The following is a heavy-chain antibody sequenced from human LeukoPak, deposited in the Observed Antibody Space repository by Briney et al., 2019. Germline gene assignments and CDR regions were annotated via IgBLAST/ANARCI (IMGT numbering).Heavy chain of an antibody. CDR3: ARVGQYYDILTGYFDY. J-gene: IGHJ4*02. CDR2: ISYDGSNK. V-gene: IGHV3-30*03. Sequence: GGSLRLSCAASGFTFSSYGMHWVRQAPGKGLEWVAVISYDGSNKYYADSVKGRFTISRDNSKNTLYLQMNSLRSDDTAVYYCARVGQYYDILTGYFDYWGQGTLVTVSS. CDR1: GFTFSSYG. D-gene: IGHD3-9*01.